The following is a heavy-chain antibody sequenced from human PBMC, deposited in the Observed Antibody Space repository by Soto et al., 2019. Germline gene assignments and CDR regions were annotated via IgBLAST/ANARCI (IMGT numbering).Heavy chain of an antibody. CDR2: ISYDGSNK. J-gene: IGHJ4*02. D-gene: IGHD6-6*01. Sequence: GGSLRLSCAASGFTFSSYAMHWVRQAPGKGLEWVAVISYDGSNKYYADSVKGRFTISRDNSKNTLYLQMNSLRAEDTALYYCARDFARGTVAARVIGYWGQGTLVTVSS. V-gene: IGHV3-30-3*01. CDR3: ARDFARGTVAARVIGY. CDR1: GFTFSSYA.